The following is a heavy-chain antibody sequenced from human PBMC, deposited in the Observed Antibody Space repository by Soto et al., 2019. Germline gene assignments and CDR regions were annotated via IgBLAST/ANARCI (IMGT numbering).Heavy chain of an antibody. J-gene: IGHJ4*02. Sequence: EVPLVESGGGFVQPGGSLRVSCVVSGFTFRNAWMAWVRQAPGKGLEWVGRIKRNSDGATTDYAAPVKGRFTISRDXSKNTLYLQMNSLKNEDTALYYCTTAATTVTTIDYWGQGTLVTVSS. D-gene: IGHD4-17*01. V-gene: IGHV3-15*05. CDR3: TTAATTVTTIDY. CDR2: IKRNSDGATT. CDR1: GFTFRNAW.